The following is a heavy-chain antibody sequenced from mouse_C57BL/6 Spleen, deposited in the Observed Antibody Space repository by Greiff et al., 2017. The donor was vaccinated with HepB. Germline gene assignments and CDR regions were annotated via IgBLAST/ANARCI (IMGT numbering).Heavy chain of an antibody. CDR2: FYPGSGSI. CDR3: ARHEERDEYAVYAMDY. D-gene: IGHD5-1*01. V-gene: IGHV1-62-2*01. CDR1: GYTFTEYT. Sequence: QVQLQQSGAELVKPGASVKLSCKASGYTFTEYTIHWVKQRSGQGLEWIGWFYPGSGSIKYNEKFKDKATLTADKSSSTVYMELSRVTSEDSAVYFCARHEERDEYAVYAMDYWGQGTSVTASS. J-gene: IGHJ4*01.